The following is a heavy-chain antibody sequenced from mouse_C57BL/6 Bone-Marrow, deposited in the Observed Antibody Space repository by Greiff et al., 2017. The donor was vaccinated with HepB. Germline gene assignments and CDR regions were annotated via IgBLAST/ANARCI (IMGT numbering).Heavy chain of an antibody. CDR1: GFTFSSYG. CDR3: ASATTVVASNWYFDV. V-gene: IGHV5-6*01. CDR2: ISSGVSYT. Sequence: EVHLVESGGDLVKPGGSLKLSCAASGFTFSSYGMSWVRQTPDKRLEWVATISSGVSYTYYPDSVKGRFTISRDNAKNTLYLQMSSLKSEDTAMYYCASATTVVASNWYFDVWGTGTTVTVSS. D-gene: IGHD1-1*01. J-gene: IGHJ1*03.